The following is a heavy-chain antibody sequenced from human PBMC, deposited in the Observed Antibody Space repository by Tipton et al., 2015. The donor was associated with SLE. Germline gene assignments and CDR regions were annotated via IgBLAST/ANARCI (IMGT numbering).Heavy chain of an antibody. J-gene: IGHJ6*03. V-gene: IGHV4-59*12. CDR1: GGSINVYY. Sequence: TLSLICSVSGGSINVYYWSWVRQPPGKGLEWIGYVSYSGSTNYNPSLQSRVTISVDTSKNQFSLKLRSVTAADTAVYYCARERAVAGDYSYMDVWGKGTTVTVSS. D-gene: IGHD6-19*01. CDR3: ARERAVAGDYSYMDV. CDR2: VSYSGST.